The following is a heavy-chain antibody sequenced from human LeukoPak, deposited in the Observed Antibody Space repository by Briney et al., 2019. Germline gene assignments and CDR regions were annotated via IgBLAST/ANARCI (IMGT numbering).Heavy chain of an antibody. CDR1: GSSIGSYY. Sequence: SETLSLTCTVSGSSIGSYYWSWIRQPPGKGLEWIGYIYYSGSTNYNPSLKSRVTISVDTSKNQFSLKLSSVTAADTAVYYCARLWFGELDDAFDIWGQGTMVTVSS. V-gene: IGHV4-59*08. CDR2: IYYSGST. J-gene: IGHJ3*02. D-gene: IGHD3-10*01. CDR3: ARLWFGELDDAFDI.